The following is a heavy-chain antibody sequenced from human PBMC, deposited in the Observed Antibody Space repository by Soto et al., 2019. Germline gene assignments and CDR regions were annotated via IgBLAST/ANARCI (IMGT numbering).Heavy chain of an antibody. CDR1: GSAITRYY. Sequence: QVDLVQSGAEVKKPGASVTISCKASGSAITRYYIHWVRQAPGRGLEWMGIINPGGGSASYAQKFQDRVTIDKDTSTGTCYMDLRSLRTEDTAVYYWARDTSGWSLNGLDVWGQGTTVNVSS. CDR2: INPGGGSA. J-gene: IGHJ6*02. V-gene: IGHV1-46*01. CDR3: ARDTSGWSLNGLDV. D-gene: IGHD6-19*01.